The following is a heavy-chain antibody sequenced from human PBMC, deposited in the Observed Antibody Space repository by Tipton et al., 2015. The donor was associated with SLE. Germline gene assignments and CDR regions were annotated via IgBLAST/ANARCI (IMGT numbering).Heavy chain of an antibody. V-gene: IGHV3-74*01. CDR3: AKDPDFWSGYSYFDL. CDR1: GFTFSSYW. CDR2: INSDGSST. J-gene: IGHJ2*01. D-gene: IGHD3-3*01. Sequence: GSLRLSCAASGFTFSSYWMHWVRQAPGKGLVWVSRINSDGSSTSYADSVKGRFTISRDNAKNTLYLQMNSLRAEDTAVYYCAKDPDFWSGYSYFDLWGRGTLVTVSS.